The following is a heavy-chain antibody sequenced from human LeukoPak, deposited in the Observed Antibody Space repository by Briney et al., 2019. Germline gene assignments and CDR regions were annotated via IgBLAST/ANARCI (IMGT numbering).Heavy chain of an antibody. CDR3: ARLVGPEAEDIVVVPAARRWFDP. CDR1: GYTFTSYE. V-gene: IGHV1-69*13. J-gene: IGHJ5*02. Sequence: SVKVSCKASGYTFTSYEIKWVRQATGQGLEWMGGIIPIFGAANYAQKFQGRVTITADESTSTAYMELSSLRSEDTAVYYCARLVGPEAEDIVVVPAARRWFDPWGQGTLVTVSS. D-gene: IGHD2-2*01. CDR2: IIPIFGAA.